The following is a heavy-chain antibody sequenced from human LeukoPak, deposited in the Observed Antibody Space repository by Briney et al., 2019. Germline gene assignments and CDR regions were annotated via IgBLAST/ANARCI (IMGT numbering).Heavy chain of an antibody. CDR3: ASVGLTLVRGVIITDY. D-gene: IGHD3-10*01. Sequence: GQSLKISCKGSGYNLTSYWIGWVRQMPGKGLEWMGIIYPGDSDTRYSPSFQGQVTISADKSLITAYLQWNSLKASATPMYYCASVGLTLVRGVIITDYWGQGTLVTVSS. V-gene: IGHV5-51*01. J-gene: IGHJ4*02. CDR2: IYPGDSDT. CDR1: GYNLTSYW.